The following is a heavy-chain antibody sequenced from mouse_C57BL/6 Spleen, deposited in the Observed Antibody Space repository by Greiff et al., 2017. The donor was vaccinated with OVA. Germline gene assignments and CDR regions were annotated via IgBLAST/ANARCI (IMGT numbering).Heavy chain of an antibody. V-gene: IGHV5-17*01. CDR3: ARDYGSSYRFAY. J-gene: IGHJ3*01. D-gene: IGHD1-1*01. CDR2: ISSGSSTI. Sequence: VMLVESGGGLVKPGGSLKLSCAASGFTFSDYGMHWVRQAPEKGLEWVAYISSGSSTIYYADTVKGRFTISRDNAKNTLFLQMTSLRSEDTAMYYCARDYGSSYRFAYWGQGTLVTVSA. CDR1: GFTFSDYG.